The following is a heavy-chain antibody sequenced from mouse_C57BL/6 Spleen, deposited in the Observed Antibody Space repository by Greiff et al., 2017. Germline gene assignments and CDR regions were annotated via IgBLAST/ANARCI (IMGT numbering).Heavy chain of an antibody. D-gene: IGHD2-1*01. J-gene: IGHJ2*01. CDR2: IYPGDGDT. V-gene: IGHV1-82*01. CDR1: GYAFSSSW. CDR3: ARRGEGNYVGGYFDY. Sequence: VQLQQSGPELVKPGASVKISCKASGYAFSSSWMNWVKQRPGKGLEWSGRIYPGDGDTNYNGKFKGKATLTADKSSSTAYMQLSSLTSEDSAVYFCARRGEGNYVGGYFDYWGQGTTRTVSS.